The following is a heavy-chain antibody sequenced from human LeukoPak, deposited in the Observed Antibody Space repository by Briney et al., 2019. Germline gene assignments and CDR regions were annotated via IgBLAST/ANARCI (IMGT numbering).Heavy chain of an antibody. V-gene: IGHV1-69*06. J-gene: IGHJ4*02. CDR1: GGTFSSYA. CDR2: IISIFDTA. Sequence: SVKVSCKASGGTFSSYAISWVRQAPRQGLEWMGGIISIFDTANYAQKFQGRVTITADKSTSTAYMELSSLRSEDTAVYYCASLDCSNTSCYDYWGQGTLVTVSS. D-gene: IGHD2-2*01. CDR3: ASLDCSNTSCYDY.